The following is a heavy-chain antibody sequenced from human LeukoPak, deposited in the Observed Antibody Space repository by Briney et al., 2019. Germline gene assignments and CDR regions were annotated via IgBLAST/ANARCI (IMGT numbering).Heavy chain of an antibody. J-gene: IGHJ4*02. CDR2: INPNSGGT. D-gene: IGHD5-18*01. CDR1: GYTFTGYY. CDR3: ARAGGYSYGYYDY. V-gene: IGHV1-2*02. Sequence: GASVKVSCKASGYTFTGYYMHWVRQAPGQGLEWMGWINPNSGGTNYAQKFQGRVTMTRDTSISTAYMELSRLRSDDTAVYYCARAGGYSYGYYDYWGQGTLVTVSS.